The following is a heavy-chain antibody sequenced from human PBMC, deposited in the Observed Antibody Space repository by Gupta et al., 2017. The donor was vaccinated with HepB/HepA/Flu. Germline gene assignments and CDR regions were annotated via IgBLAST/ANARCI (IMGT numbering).Heavy chain of an antibody. Sequence: ELQLVESGGGLVQLGGSLRLSCAASGFTFSPYSMSLVRQGPGKGLGLVAKIKQDGSEKDYVDSVKGRFTIFRENAKNSLYLQMNSLRADGTAVYYCARGPRGVVIHFDYWGQGTLVTVSS. V-gene: IGHV3-7*04. CDR2: IKQDGSEK. D-gene: IGHD3-3*01. CDR3: ARGPRGVVIHFDY. J-gene: IGHJ4*02. CDR1: GFTFSPYS.